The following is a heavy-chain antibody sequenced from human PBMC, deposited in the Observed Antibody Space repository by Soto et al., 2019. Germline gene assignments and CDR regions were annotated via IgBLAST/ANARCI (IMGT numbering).Heavy chain of an antibody. V-gene: IGHV1-18*01. J-gene: IGHJ4*02. Sequence: ASVKVSCKASGYTFTSYAMHWVRQAPGQRLEWMGWINTYIGNTNYAQKLQDRITMTTDTSTTTAYMELRSLRSDDTAVYYCARDGYFDYWGQGTLVTVSS. CDR1: GYTFTSYA. CDR3: ARDGYFDY. CDR2: INTYIGNT.